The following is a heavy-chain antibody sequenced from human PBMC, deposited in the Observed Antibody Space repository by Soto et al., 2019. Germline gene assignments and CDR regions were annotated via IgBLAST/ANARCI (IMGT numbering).Heavy chain of an antibody. Sequence: EVQLVESGGGLVKPGGSLRLSCAASGFTFSSYGMNWVRQAPGKGLEWVSSISSSSSYIYYADSVKGRFTISRDNAKNSLYLQMNSLRAEDTAVYYCARDGGYSSSAAVGYWGQGTLVTVSS. CDR3: ARDGGYSSSAAVGY. D-gene: IGHD6-6*01. CDR1: GFTFSSYG. J-gene: IGHJ4*02. V-gene: IGHV3-21*01. CDR2: ISSSSSYI.